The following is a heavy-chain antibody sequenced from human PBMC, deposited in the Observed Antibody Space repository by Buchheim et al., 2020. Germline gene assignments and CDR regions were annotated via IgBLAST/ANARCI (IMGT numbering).Heavy chain of an antibody. J-gene: IGHJ4*02. Sequence: EVQLLESGGGLVQPGGSLRLSCAASEFTFSIYAMNWVRQAPGKGLEWVSVISGSGSTTYYADSVKGRFTISRDNSKNTLHLQMNSLRVEDTAVYYCARGSGYSGYDSRDYWGQGTL. D-gene: IGHD5-12*01. CDR1: EFTFSIYA. V-gene: IGHV3-23*01. CDR2: ISGSGSTT. CDR3: ARGSGYSGYDSRDY.